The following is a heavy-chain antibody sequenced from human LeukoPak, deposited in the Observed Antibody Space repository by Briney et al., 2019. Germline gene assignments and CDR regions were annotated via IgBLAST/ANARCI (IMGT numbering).Heavy chain of an antibody. D-gene: IGHD3-10*01. J-gene: IGHJ6*04. Sequence: ASVKVSCKASGYTFTSYYMHWVRQAPGQGLEWMGIINPSGGSTSYAQKFQGRVTMTRDTSTSTVYMELSSLRSEDTAVYYCARGPMVRGVIIPVYGMDVWGKGTTVTVSS. CDR1: GYTFTSYY. CDR2: INPSGGST. CDR3: ARGPMVRGVIIPVYGMDV. V-gene: IGHV1-46*01.